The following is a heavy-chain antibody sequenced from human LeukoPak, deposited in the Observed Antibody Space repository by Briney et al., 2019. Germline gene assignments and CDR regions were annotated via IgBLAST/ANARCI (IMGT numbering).Heavy chain of an antibody. CDR2: ISGSGVST. CDR1: GFRFSSYA. Sequence: GGSLRLSCAASGFRFSSYAMSWVRQAPGKGLEWVSAISGSGVSTYYADSVKGRFTVSRDNSKNTLYLQMSSLRAEDTAVYYCARDIVAAGLFLDYWGQGTPVTVSS. CDR3: ARDIVAAGLFLDY. D-gene: IGHD1-26*01. V-gene: IGHV3-23*01. J-gene: IGHJ4*02.